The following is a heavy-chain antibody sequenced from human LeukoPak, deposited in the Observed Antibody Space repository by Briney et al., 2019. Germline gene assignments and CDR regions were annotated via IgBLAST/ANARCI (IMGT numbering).Heavy chain of an antibody. Sequence: GGSLRLSCAASGFTFSSYAMSWVRQAPGKGLEWVSTISGSGGSTYYADSVKGRFTISRDNFKSTLYLHMNSLSAEDTAVYYCAKNTSPWISGFDYWGQGTLVTVSS. V-gene: IGHV3-23*01. CDR3: AKNTSPWISGFDY. CDR1: GFTFSSYA. D-gene: IGHD3-10*01. J-gene: IGHJ4*02. CDR2: ISGSGGST.